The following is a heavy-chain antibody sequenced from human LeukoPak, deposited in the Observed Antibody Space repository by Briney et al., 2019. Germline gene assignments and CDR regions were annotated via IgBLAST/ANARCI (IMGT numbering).Heavy chain of an antibody. J-gene: IGHJ4*02. CDR3: ARDDPSYSSGFDY. V-gene: IGHV4-59*01. CDR1: GGSISTYY. Sequence: PSETLSLTCIVAGGSISTYYWSWIRQPPGKGLEWIGYIYYSGSTNYNPSLKSRVTISVDTSKNQFSLKLSSVTAADTAVYYCARDDPSYSSGFDYWGQGTLVTVSS. D-gene: IGHD6-19*01. CDR2: IYYSGST.